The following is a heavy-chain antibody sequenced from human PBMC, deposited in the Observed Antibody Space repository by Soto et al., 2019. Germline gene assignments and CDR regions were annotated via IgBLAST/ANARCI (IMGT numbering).Heavy chain of an antibody. CDR2: IYHSGST. D-gene: IGHD3-10*01. J-gene: IGHJ4*02. CDR3: AREGLWFGELSGFFDY. V-gene: IGHV4-30-2*01. Sequence: SETLSLTCAVSGGSISSGGYSWSWIRQPPGKGLEWIGYIYHSGSTYYNPSLKSRVTISVDRSKNQFSLKLSSVTAADTAVYYCAREGLWFGELSGFFDYWGQGTLVTVSS. CDR1: GGSISSGGYS.